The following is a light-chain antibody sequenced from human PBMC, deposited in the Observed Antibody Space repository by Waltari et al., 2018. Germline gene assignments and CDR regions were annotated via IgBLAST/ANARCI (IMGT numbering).Light chain of an antibody. CDR1: TSVLYSVNNKDY. CDR3: QQYYSLLPYA. CDR2: WAS. Sequence: IVFTQSPEPLALYLGERESPNCKSSTSVLYSVNNKDYLAWYQQKPGQPPKFLIYWASTRESGVPDRFSGSGSGTDFTLTINSVQAEDVAVYYCQQYYSLLPYAFGPGTKVEIK. J-gene: IGKJ3*01. V-gene: IGKV4-1*01.